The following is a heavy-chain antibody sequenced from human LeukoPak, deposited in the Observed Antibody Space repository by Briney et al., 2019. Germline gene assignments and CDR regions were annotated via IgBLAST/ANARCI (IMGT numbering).Heavy chain of an antibody. CDR3: ARTHYYGMDV. V-gene: IGHV4-31*03. J-gene: IGHJ6*02. CDR2: IYYIGSA. Sequence: PSQTLSLTSTVSGGSLTSGGYYWSWIRHHPGRGLEWIGYIYYIGSAYYNPSLKSRVTISVDTSKNQFSLKLSSVTAADTAVYYCARTHYYGMDVWGQGTTVTV. CDR1: GGSLTSGGYY.